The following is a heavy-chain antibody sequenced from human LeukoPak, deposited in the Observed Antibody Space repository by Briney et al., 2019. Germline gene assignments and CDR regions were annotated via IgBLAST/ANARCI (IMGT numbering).Heavy chain of an antibody. J-gene: IGHJ2*01. V-gene: IGHV4-30-4*08. CDR3: ARLRRPRWYLDL. CDR2: IYYSGST. Sequence: PSQTLSLTCTVSGDSISSADYYWTWLRQPPGKGLELVGFIYYSGSTKYNPSLKSRVTISAATSKTQFSLRLSYATAADTAVYYCARLRRPRWYLDLWGRGTLVTVSS. D-gene: IGHD3-3*01. CDR1: GDSISSADYY.